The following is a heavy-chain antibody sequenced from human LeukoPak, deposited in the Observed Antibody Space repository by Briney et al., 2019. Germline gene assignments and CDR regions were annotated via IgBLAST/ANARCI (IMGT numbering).Heavy chain of an antibody. J-gene: IGHJ4*02. D-gene: IGHD3-10*01. Sequence: KPGGSLLLSCAISGFTFSDYYMSGIRQAPGKGAEWVSYISGSGSVTNDAASVRGRFTISRDNAKNSLYLQMNSLRAEDTAVYYCANYPGADSDIYKVFEYWGQGTLVTVSS. CDR2: ISGSGSVT. V-gene: IGHV3-11*06. CDR3: ANYPGADSDIYKVFEY. CDR1: GFTFSDYY.